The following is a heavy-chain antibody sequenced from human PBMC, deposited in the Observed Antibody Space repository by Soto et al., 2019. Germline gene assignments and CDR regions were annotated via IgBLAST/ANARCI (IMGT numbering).Heavy chain of an antibody. CDR3: KRDSGGRGGY. J-gene: IGHJ4*02. CDR1: GFIFSSYW. CDR2: TNEDGSIT. D-gene: IGHD3-16*01. V-gene: IGHV3-74*01. Sequence: EVQLVESGGGLVQPGGSLRLSCEVSGFIFSSYWMHWVRQVPGKGLVWVSRTNEDGSITNYADSVRGRFTISRDNAKNTLYREMNSLRVEDTVVYYCKRDSGGRGGYWGQGTLVTVSS.